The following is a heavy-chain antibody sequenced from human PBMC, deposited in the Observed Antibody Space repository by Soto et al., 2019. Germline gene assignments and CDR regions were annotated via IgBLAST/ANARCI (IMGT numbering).Heavy chain of an antibody. CDR1: GGTFSSYA. Sequence: SVKVSCKASGGTFSSYAISWVRQAPGQGLEWMGGIVPIFGTANYAQKFQSRVTITADKSTSTAYMELSSLRSEDTAVYYCASFRGGKRHRMGGMDVWGQGTTVSVSS. CDR3: ASFRGGKRHRMGGMDV. CDR2: IVPIFGTA. V-gene: IGHV1-69*06. D-gene: IGHD3-10*01. J-gene: IGHJ6*02.